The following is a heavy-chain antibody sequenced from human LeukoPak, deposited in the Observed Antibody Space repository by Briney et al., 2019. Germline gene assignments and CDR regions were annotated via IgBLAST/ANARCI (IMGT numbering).Heavy chain of an antibody. CDR1: GYSFTSYW. V-gene: IGHV5-51*01. D-gene: IGHD3-10*01. CDR2: IYPGDSDT. Sequence: GESLKISCKGSGYSFTSYWIGWVRQMPGKGLEWMGIIYPGDSDTRYSPSFQGQVTISADKSISTAYLQWSSLKASDTAMYYCARQARITMVRGVNYFDYWGPGTLVTVSS. J-gene: IGHJ4*02. CDR3: ARQARITMVRGVNYFDY.